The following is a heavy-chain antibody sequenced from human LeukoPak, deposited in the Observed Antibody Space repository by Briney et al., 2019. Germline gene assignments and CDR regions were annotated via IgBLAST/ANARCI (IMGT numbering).Heavy chain of an antibody. CDR3: ARLIFGVVNDALDI. CDR2: IYYSGST. CDR1: GGSISSYY. J-gene: IGHJ3*02. D-gene: IGHD3-3*01. Sequence: PSETLSLTCTVSGGSISSYYWSWIRQPPGKGLEWIGYIYYSGSTNYNPSLKSRVTISVDTSKNQFSLKLSSVTAADTAVYYCARLIFGVVNDALDIWGQGTMVTVSS. V-gene: IGHV4-59*08.